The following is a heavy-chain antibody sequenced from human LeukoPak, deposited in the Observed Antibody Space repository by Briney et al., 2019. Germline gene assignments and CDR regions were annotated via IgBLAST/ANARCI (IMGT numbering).Heavy chain of an antibody. D-gene: IGHD2-15*01. J-gene: IGHJ4*02. CDR3: ARHGKWWQQPVEY. Sequence: KHGESLQISCQASEYDFTTYWIGWVRQMPGKGLEWMGFIYPGDSDTAYSPSFQGQVTISADKSINTAYLQWNSLKASDTAMYYCARHGKWWQQPVEYWGLGSLVTVSS. V-gene: IGHV5-51*01. CDR1: EYDFTTYW. CDR2: IYPGDSDT.